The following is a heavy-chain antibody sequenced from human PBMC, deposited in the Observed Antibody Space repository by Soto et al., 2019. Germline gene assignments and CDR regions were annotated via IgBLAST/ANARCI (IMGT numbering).Heavy chain of an antibody. V-gene: IGHV4-31*03. Sequence: QVQLQESGPGLVKPSETLSLTCSVSGDSIGSGGHYWNWIRQHPEKGLEWIGYIYYSGSTHYNPSLRSRLRISLDTSKNQFFLRLTSVTAADTALYYCARDQALAPTVGGYWGQGIHVTVSS. D-gene: IGHD3-10*01. CDR1: GDSIGSGGHY. CDR2: IYYSGST. CDR3: ARDQALAPTVGGY. J-gene: IGHJ4*02.